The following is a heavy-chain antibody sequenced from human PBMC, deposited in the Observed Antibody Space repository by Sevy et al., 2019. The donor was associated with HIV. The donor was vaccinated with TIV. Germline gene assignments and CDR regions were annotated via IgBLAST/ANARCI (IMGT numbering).Heavy chain of an antibody. Sequence: GGSLRLSCAASGFTLSSYGMHWVRQAPGKGLEWVAVIRYDGSNKYYADSVKGRFTISRDNSKTTLYLQMNSLRAEDTAVYYCAGDRLGITISAEWGGGMDVWGQGTTVTVSS. CDR1: GFTLSSYG. D-gene: IGHD3-3*01. CDR2: IRYDGSNK. J-gene: IGHJ6*02. V-gene: IGHV3-33*01. CDR3: AGDRLGITISAEWGGGMDV.